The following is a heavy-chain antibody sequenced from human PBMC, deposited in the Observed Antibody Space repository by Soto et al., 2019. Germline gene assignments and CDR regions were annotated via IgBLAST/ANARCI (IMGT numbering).Heavy chain of an antibody. J-gene: IGHJ4*02. V-gene: IGHV3-23*01. D-gene: IGHD1-26*01. Sequence: EVQLLESGGGLVQPGGSLRLSCAASGFAFNSSAMAWVRQTPGKGLQWVSAITGAGGGTYYADSVKGRFAISRDNSKKTLYLQMNSLSAEDTALDCCAKWPPSPKMGVTSHWGQGTLVTVSS. CDR2: ITGAGGGT. CDR3: AKWPPSPKMGVTSH. CDR1: GFAFNSSA.